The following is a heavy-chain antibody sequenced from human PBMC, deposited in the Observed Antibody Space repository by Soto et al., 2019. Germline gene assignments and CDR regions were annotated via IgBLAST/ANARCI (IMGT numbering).Heavy chain of an antibody. V-gene: IGHV1-18*04. CDR2: ISAYNGNT. Sequence: ASVKVSCKASGYTFTSYGISWVRQAPGQGLEWMGWISAYNGNTNYAQKLQGRVTMTTDTSTSTAYMELRSLRSDDTAVYYCARGPPLRRYYDFWSGSYYGMDVWGQGTTVTVSS. D-gene: IGHD3-3*01. J-gene: IGHJ6*02. CDR3: ARGPPLRRYYDFWSGSYYGMDV. CDR1: GYTFTSYG.